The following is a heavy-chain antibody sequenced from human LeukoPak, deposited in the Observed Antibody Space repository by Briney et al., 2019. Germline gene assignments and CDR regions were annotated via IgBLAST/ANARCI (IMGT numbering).Heavy chain of an antibody. CDR3: AKGSGYEARYYYYYMDV. CDR2: ISYDGTYK. CDR1: GFIFSNYA. Sequence: GGSLRLSCAASGFIFSNYAIHWVRQAPGKGLEWLAVISYDGTYKYYADSVKGRFTISRDNSKNTLYLHVNSLRPEDTAVYYCAKGSGYEARYYYYYMDVWGKGTTVTISS. D-gene: IGHD5-12*01. J-gene: IGHJ6*03. V-gene: IGHV3-30*04.